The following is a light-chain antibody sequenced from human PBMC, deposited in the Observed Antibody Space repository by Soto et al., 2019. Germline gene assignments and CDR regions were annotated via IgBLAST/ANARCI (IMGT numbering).Light chain of an antibody. J-gene: IGKJ5*01. V-gene: IGKV1-33*01. Sequence: IQMTQSPSSLSASVGDRVTITCKASLDIANYLNWYQQKPGKAPKLLISDASILETGVPSRFSGSGSGTDFTFTISRLQPEDIATYYCQQYDNIRVTFGQGTRLDIK. CDR1: LDIANY. CDR2: DAS. CDR3: QQYDNIRVT.